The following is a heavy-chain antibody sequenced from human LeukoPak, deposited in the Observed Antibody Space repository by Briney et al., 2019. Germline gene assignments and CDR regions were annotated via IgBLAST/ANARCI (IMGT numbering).Heavy chain of an antibody. CDR2: INHSGYT. CDR3: SRQVVGNDY. CDR1: GESSFSSYY. D-gene: IGHD3-22*01. J-gene: IGHJ4*02. Sequence: PSETLSLTCAVYGESSFSSYYWSWIRQTPGGALEWIGEINHSGYTNYNPSLKSRVTLSIDPSKNQFSLRLNSVTAADTAVYYCSRQVVGNDYWGQGTLVTVSS. V-gene: IGHV4-34*01.